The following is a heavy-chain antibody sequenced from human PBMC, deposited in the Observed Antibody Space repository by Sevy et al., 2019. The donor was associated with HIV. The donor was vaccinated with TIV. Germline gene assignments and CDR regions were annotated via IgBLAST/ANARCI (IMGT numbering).Heavy chain of an antibody. D-gene: IGHD2-15*01. CDR2: IIPIFGTA. J-gene: IGHJ6*02. CDR1: GGTFSSYA. CDR3: ARVLRCSGGSCYTSPYYYGMDV. V-gene: IGHV1-69*13. Sequence: SVKVSCKASGGTFSSYAISWVRQAPGQGLEWMGGIIPIFGTANYAQKFQGRVTITADESTSTAYMELSSLRSEDTAVYYCARVLRCSGGSCYTSPYYYGMDVWGQGTTVTVSS.